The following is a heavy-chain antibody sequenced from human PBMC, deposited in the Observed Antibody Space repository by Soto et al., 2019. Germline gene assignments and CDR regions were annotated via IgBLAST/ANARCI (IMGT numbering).Heavy chain of an antibody. CDR3: AADPSERDYYYYGMDV. Sequence: QMQLVQSGPEVKKPGTSVKVSCKASGFTFTSSAMQWVRQARGQRLEWIGWIVVGSGNTNYAQKFQEKVTITRDLSTSTDYVELSSLRSEDTAVDYCAADPSERDYYYYGMDVWGQGTTVTFSS. V-gene: IGHV1-58*02. CDR1: GFTFTSSA. J-gene: IGHJ6*02. D-gene: IGHD1-1*01. CDR2: IVVGSGNT.